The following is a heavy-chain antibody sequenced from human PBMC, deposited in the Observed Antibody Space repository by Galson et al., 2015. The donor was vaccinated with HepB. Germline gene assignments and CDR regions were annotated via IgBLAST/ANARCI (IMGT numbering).Heavy chain of an antibody. V-gene: IGHV2-70*04. CDR2: IDWDDDR. CDR3: ARMIDSNYQYLDV. Sequence: ALVKPTQTLTLTCTCSGFSLNANGVRVSWIRQPPGKALEWLARIDWDDDRFYSTSLKTRLTISKDTSRNQVVLKLTNVDPVDTATYYCARMIDSNYQYLDVWGKGTTVTVSS. CDR1: GFSLNANGVR. D-gene: IGHD3-22*01. J-gene: IGHJ6*03.